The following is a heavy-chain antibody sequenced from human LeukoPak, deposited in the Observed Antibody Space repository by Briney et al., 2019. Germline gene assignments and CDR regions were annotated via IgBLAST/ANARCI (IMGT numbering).Heavy chain of an antibody. CDR2: IRQDGSEK. CDR1: GFTFSSYW. J-gene: IGHJ4*02. D-gene: IGHD5-24*01. V-gene: IGHV3-7*03. Sequence: GGSLRLSCAGSGFTFSSYWMHWVRQAPGKGLEWVANIRQDGSEKYYVDSVKGRFTISRDNAKNALYLQMNSLRAEDTAVYYCAADGTRRWLQSYWGQGTLVTVSS. CDR3: AADGTRRWLQSY.